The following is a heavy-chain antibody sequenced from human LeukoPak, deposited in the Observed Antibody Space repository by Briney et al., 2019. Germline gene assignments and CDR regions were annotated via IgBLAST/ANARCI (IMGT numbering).Heavy chain of an antibody. CDR1: GGSFSGYY. J-gene: IGHJ4*02. D-gene: IGHD3-3*01. CDR2: INHSGST. CDR3: ARATYYDFWSGYYHYFDY. V-gene: IGHV4-34*01. Sequence: SETLSLTCAVYGGSFSGYYWSWIRQPPGKGLEWIGEINHSGSTNYNPSLKSRVTISVDTSKNQFSLKLSSVTAADTAVYYCARATYYDFWSGYYHYFDYWGQGTLVTVSS.